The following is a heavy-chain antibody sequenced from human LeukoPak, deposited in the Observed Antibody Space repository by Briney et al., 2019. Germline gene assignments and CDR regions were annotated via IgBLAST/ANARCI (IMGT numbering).Heavy chain of an antibody. D-gene: IGHD6-6*01. Sequence: GESLKISCKGSGYSFTGYWIGWVRQMPGKGLEWLGIIYPGDSNIRYSPSFQGQVTISADESISTAYLQWSSLKASDTATYYCARHVRASDSSSTRRLDTWGQGTLVTVSS. CDR1: GYSFTGYW. J-gene: IGHJ5*02. CDR2: IYPGDSNI. CDR3: ARHVRASDSSSTRRLDT. V-gene: IGHV5-51*01.